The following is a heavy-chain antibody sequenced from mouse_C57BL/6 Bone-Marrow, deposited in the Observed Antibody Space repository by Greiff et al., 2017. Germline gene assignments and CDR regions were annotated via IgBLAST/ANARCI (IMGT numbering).Heavy chain of an antibody. J-gene: IGHJ3*01. CDR3: TRGGLLRAWFAY. D-gene: IGHD1-1*01. V-gene: IGHV1-5*01. CDR1: GYTFTSYW. Sequence: EVKLQQSGTVLARPGASVKMSCKTSGYTFTSYWMHWVKQRPGQGLEWIGAIYPGNGDTSYNQKFKGKATLTAVTSASTAYMELSSLTNEDAAVYYCTRGGLLRAWFAYWGQGTLVTVSA. CDR2: IYPGNGDT.